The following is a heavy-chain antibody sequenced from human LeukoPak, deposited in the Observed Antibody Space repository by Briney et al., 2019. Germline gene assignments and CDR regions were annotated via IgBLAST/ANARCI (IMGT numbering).Heavy chain of an antibody. J-gene: IGHJ4*02. D-gene: IGHD2-15*01. V-gene: IGHV3-48*03. CDR3: APKVVGSAPFDY. CDR1: GFTFSSYE. Sequence: GGSLRLSCAASGFTFSSYEMNWVRQAPGQGLEWVSYISSSGSTIYYADSVKGRFTISRDNAKNTLYLQMNSLRAGDTAVYYCAPKVVGSAPFDYWGQGTLVTVSS. CDR2: ISSSGSTI.